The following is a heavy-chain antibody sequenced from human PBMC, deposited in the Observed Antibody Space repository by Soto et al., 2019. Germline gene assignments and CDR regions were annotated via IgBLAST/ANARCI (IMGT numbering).Heavy chain of an antibody. CDR1: GGSISSSSYY. Sequence: QLQLQESGPGLVKPSETLSLTCTVSGGSISSSSYYWDWMRQPPGKGLEWIGSIYYSGSTYYNPSLKSRVTISVDTSKNQFSLKLSSVTAADTAVYHCARRGCGYYYFDCWGQGTLVTVSS. D-gene: IGHD5-12*01. CDR3: ARRGCGYYYFDC. CDR2: IYYSGST. V-gene: IGHV4-39*01. J-gene: IGHJ4*02.